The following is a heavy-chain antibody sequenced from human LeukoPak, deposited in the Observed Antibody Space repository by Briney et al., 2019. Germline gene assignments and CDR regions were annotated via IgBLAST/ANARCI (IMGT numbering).Heavy chain of an antibody. Sequence: EASVKVSCKASGNTFTNYYIHWVRQAPGQGLEWTGIINPSGGSISYAQKFQGRVTMTRDTSTSTIYMELSSLRSEDTAVYYCAREGPYSDSSRSRFDYWGQGTLVTVSS. J-gene: IGHJ4*02. CDR1: GNTFTNYY. CDR3: AREGPYSDSSRSRFDY. D-gene: IGHD6-6*01. V-gene: IGHV1-46*01. CDR2: INPSGGSI.